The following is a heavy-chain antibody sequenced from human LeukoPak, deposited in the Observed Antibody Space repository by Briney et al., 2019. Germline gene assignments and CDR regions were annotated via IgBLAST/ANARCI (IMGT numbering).Heavy chain of an antibody. J-gene: IGHJ6*02. CDR1: GFTFSSYA. CDR3: ARGVRSPAAIHLYYYGMDV. V-gene: IGHV4-34*01. Sequence: GSLRLSCAASGFTFSSYAMSWVRQAPGKGLEWIGEINHSGSTNYNPSLKSRVTISVDTSKNQFSLKLSSVTAADTAVYYCARGVRSPAAIHLYYYGMDVWGQGTTVTVSS. CDR2: INHSGST. D-gene: IGHD2-2*02.